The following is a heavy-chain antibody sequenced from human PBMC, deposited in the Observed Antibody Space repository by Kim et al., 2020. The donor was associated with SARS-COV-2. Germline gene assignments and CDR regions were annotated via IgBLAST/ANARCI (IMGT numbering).Heavy chain of an antibody. J-gene: IGHJ5*02. V-gene: IGHV1-3*01. D-gene: IGHD2-2*01. Sequence: ASVTVSCKASGYTFTSYVMHWVRQAPGQRLEWMGWINAGNGNTKYSQKFQGRITIIRDTSASTAYMELSSLRSEDTAVYYCARDWCSSTSCYNWFDPWGQGTLVIVSS. CDR1: GYTFTSYV. CDR2: INAGNGNT. CDR3: ARDWCSSTSCYNWFDP.